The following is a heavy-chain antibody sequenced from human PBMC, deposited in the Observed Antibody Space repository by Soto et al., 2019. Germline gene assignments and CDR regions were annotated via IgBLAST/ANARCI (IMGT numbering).Heavy chain of an antibody. CDR3: ASISGSYRAYYYYYGMDV. CDR1: GASVTSGGYS. Sequence: QLQLQESGSGLVKPLQTLSLTCAVSGASVTSGGYSWSWIRQPPGKGLEWIGYIYHSGSTNYNPSLKSRVTISVDKSKNQFSLKLSSVTAADTAVYYCASISGSYRAYYYYYGMDVWGQGTTVTVSS. D-gene: IGHD1-26*01. V-gene: IGHV4-30-2*01. J-gene: IGHJ6*02. CDR2: IYHSGST.